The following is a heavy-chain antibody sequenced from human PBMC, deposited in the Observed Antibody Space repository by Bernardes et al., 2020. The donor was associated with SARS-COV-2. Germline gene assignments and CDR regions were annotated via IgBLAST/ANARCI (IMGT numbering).Heavy chain of an antibody. J-gene: IGHJ6*02. Sequence: ASVKVSCKASGYTFTGYGINWVRQAPGQGLEWVGWISDYNGNTNYAQKLQGRVTMTTDTYTSTAYMELGSLRSDDTAVYYCAIVVPTAIRPSFYYDVDVWGQGTTVTVSS. CDR2: ISDYNGNT. CDR3: AIVVPTAIRPSFYYDVDV. D-gene: IGHD2-2*02. V-gene: IGHV1-18*04. CDR1: GYTFTGYG.